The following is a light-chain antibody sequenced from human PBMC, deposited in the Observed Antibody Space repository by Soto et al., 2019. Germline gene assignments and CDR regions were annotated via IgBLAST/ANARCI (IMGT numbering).Light chain of an antibody. V-gene: IGLV2-14*01. J-gene: IGLJ1*01. Sequence: QSALTQPASVSGSPGQSITISCTGNSSDVGGYNYVSWYQQHPGKAPKLIIYDVSSRPSGVSNRFSGSKSGNTASLTISGLQAEDEADYSCTSYSGSSTLYVFGTGTKVTVL. CDR1: SSDVGGYNY. CDR2: DVS. CDR3: TSYSGSSTLYV.